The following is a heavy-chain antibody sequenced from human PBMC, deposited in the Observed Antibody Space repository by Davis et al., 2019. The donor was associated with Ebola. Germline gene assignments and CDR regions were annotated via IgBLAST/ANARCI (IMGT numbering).Heavy chain of an antibody. CDR3: AKSGGYGYGYYFDF. V-gene: IGHV3-23*01. Sequence: GESLKISCAASGFTFSSYAMSWVRQAPGKGLEWVSSITGSGCTTYYADSVKGRFTISRDNSKRMLYLQMKSLRVDDTAVYYCAKSGGYGYGYYFDFWGQGTLVSVSS. J-gene: IGHJ4*02. CDR2: ITGSGCTT. D-gene: IGHD5-18*01. CDR1: GFTFSSYA.